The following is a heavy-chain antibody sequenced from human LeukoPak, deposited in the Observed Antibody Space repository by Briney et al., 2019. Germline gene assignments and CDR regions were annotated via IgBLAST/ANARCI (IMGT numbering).Heavy chain of an antibody. CDR3: ARERGKIAAAAS. D-gene: IGHD6-13*01. V-gene: IGHV4-4*07. CDR1: GGSISSSY. CDR2: TYTTGTSWTT. Sequence: SETLSLTCTVSGGSISSSYWSWIRQPAGKGLEWIGRTYTTGTSWTTNYNPSLKSRVTMSVDTSKNQLSLKLSSVTAADTAVYYCARERGKIAAAASWGQGTLVTVSS. J-gene: IGHJ4*02.